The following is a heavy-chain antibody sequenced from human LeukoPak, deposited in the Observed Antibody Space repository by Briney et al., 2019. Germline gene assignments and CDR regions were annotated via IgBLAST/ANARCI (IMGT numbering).Heavy chain of an antibody. CDR2: ISSSSSYI. Sequence: GGSLRLSCAASRFTFSSYSMNWVRQAPGKGLDWVSSISSSSSYIYCADSVKGRFTISRDNAKNSLYLQMNSLRAEDTAVYYCARAYDILTGYRYYGMDVWGQGTTVTVSS. V-gene: IGHV3-21*01. D-gene: IGHD3-9*01. J-gene: IGHJ6*02. CDR3: ARAYDILTGYRYYGMDV. CDR1: RFTFSSYS.